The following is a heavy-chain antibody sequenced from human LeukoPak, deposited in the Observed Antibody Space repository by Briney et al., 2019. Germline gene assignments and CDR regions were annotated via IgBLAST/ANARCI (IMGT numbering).Heavy chain of an antibody. J-gene: IGHJ4*02. CDR1: GFTFSSYS. V-gene: IGHV3-21*01. D-gene: IGHD3-3*01. CDR3: ARDYGVTGTYYDFWSGYYLNKDFDY. CDR2: ISSSSRYI. Sequence: TTGGSLRLYCAASGFTFSSYSMNWVRQAPGKGLEWVSSISSSSRYIYYAYSVKGRFTISRDNAKNSLYLQMNSLRAEDTAVYYCARDYGVTGTYYDFWSGYYLNKDFDYWGQGTLVTVSS.